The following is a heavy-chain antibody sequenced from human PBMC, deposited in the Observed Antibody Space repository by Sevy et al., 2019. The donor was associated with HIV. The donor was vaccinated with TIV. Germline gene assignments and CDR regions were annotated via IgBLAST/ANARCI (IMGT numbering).Heavy chain of an antibody. V-gene: IGHV3-30*12. CDR2: IFSDGTTK. Sequence: GGSLRLSCTVSGFIFNNKGMHWVRQAPGRGLEGVPAIFSDGTTKYSGDTVKGRFTISRDNSKNALFLQMNSLRVDDTALYYCARESGSDWYLDSWGQGTLVTVSS. CDR3: ARESGSDWYLDS. J-gene: IGHJ4*02. D-gene: IGHD2-21*02. CDR1: GFIFNNKG.